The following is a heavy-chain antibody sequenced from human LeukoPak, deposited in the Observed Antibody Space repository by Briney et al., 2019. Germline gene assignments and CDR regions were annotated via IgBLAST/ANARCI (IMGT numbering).Heavy chain of an antibody. V-gene: IGHV3-23*01. CDR3: AKNIDSSGYGFDY. J-gene: IGHJ4*02. CDR2: ITGSGDTT. CDR1: GFTFTSYA. D-gene: IGHD3-22*01. Sequence: AGGSLRLSCAASGFTFTSYAMSWVRQAPGKGLEWVSAITGSGDTTYYAASVKGRFTISRDNSKNTLYLQMSSLRAEDTAIYYCAKNIDSSGYGFDYWGQGTLVTVSS.